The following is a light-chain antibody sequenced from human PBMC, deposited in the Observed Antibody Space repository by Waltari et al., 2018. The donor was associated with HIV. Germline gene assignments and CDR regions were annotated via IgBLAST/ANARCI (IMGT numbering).Light chain of an antibody. J-gene: IGLJ1*01. CDR2: EDR. CDR1: NIGSKS. Sequence: SYVLTQPPSVAVAPGQTARITCGGNNIGSKSVHWYQQKPGQAPVLVGYEDRDRPSGIPERFSGSNFGNTATLTISRVEAGDQADYYCHLWDRDTDHYVFGTGTKVTVL. V-gene: IGLV3-21*02. CDR3: HLWDRDTDHYV.